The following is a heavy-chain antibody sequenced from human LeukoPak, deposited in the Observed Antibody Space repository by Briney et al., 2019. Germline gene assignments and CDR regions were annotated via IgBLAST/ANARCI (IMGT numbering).Heavy chain of an antibody. CDR1: GYTFTSYY. Sequence: ASVKVSCKASGYTFTSYYMHWVRQAPGQGLEWMGIINPSGGSTSYAQKFQGRVTMTRDTSTSTVYMELSSLRSEGTAVYYCARDLGYWRSPSCYPAYWGQGTLVTVSS. V-gene: IGHV1-46*01. CDR3: ARDLGYWRSPSCYPAY. J-gene: IGHJ4*02. D-gene: IGHD2-2*01. CDR2: INPSGGST.